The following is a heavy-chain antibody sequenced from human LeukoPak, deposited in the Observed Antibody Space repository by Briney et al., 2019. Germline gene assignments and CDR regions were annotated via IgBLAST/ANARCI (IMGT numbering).Heavy chain of an antibody. CDR1: GFTFSSYA. CDR3: AKDRGTTTPYMDV. CDR2: IRYDGSNK. V-gene: IGHV3-30*02. Sequence: GGSLRLSCAASGFTFSSYAMSWVRQAPGKGLEWVAFIRYDGSNKYYADSVKGRFTISRDNSKNTLYLQMNSLRAEDTAVYYCAKDRGTTTPYMDVWGKGTTVTVSS. D-gene: IGHD4-11*01. J-gene: IGHJ6*03.